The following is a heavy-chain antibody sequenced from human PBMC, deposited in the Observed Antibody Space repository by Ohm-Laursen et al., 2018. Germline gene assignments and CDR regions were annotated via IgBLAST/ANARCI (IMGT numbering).Heavy chain of an antibody. D-gene: IGHD6-19*01. CDR3: ARGSGFFKLDV. J-gene: IGHJ6*02. V-gene: IGHV4-34*01. Sequence: SLRLSCAASGFTFSSYAMSWVRQAPGKGLEWIGEINQSGSTKYNPSLKRRVTLSADSSNSQFSLRLTSVTAAGTATYYCARGSGFFKLDVWGQGTTVTVSS. CDR1: GFTFSSYA. CDR2: INQSGST.